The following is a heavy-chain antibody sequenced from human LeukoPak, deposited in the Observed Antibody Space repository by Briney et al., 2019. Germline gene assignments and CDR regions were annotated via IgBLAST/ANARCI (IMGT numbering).Heavy chain of an antibody. V-gene: IGHV3-53*01. J-gene: IGHJ4*02. CDR1: GFTVSSNY. D-gene: IGHD6-19*01. CDR3: ARALGYSSGWYPYFDC. CDR2: ISGGGST. Sequence: PGGSLRLSCAASGFTVSSNYMSWVRQAPGKGLEWVSVISGGGSTYYADSVKGRFTISRDNSKNTLYLQMNSLRAEDTAVYYCARALGYSSGWYPYFDCWGQGTLDTVSS.